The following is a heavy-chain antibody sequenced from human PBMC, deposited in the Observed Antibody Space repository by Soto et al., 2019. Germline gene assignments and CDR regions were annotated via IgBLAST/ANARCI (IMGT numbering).Heavy chain of an antibody. CDR2: ISGSGGST. CDR1: GFTFSSYA. V-gene: IGHV3-23*01. J-gene: IGHJ6*02. Sequence: GGSLRLSCAASGFTFSSYAMSWVRQAPGKGLEWVSAISGSGGSTYYADSVKGRFTISRDNSKNTLYLQMNSLRAEDTAVYYCANNAHIGQSYYYGMDVWGQGTTVTVSS. CDR3: ANNAHIGQSYYYGMDV.